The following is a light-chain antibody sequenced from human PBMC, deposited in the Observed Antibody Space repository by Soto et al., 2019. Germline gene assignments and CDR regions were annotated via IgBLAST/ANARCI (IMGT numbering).Light chain of an antibody. Sequence: IQLTQSPSSLSASVGDRVTITCRASQGISSYLAWYQQKPGKAPKLLIYAASTLQSGVPSRFSGSGSGTDFTLTIRSLQPEDCATYSCQQYGTSPHTFGQGTRLEIK. CDR2: AAS. J-gene: IGKJ2*01. CDR3: QQYGTSPHT. V-gene: IGKV1-9*01. CDR1: QGISSY.